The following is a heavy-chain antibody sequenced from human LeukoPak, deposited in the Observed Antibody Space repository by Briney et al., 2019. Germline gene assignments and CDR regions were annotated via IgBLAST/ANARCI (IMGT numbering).Heavy chain of an antibody. CDR3: ARQVSDYYYYYIYV. Sequence: SETLSLTCTVSGGSISSTSYYWDWIRQSPGKGPEWIGSIYYSEITYYNPSLESRVTISIDTSKNQFSLQLSSVTAADTALYYCARQVSDYYYYYIYVWGTGTTVTVSS. J-gene: IGHJ6*03. D-gene: IGHD5/OR15-5a*01. CDR1: GGSISSTSYY. CDR2: IYYSEIT. V-gene: IGHV4-39*01.